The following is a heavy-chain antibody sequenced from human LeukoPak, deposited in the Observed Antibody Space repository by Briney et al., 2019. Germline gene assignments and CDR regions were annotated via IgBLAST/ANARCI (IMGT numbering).Heavy chain of an antibody. CDR3: ARDRGVAV. CDR1: GFNFSSYW. Sequence: PGGSLRLSCAASGFNFSSYWMVWVRQTPGKGLVWVSYINSDGSSTSYADSVKGRFTISRDNAKNTLYLQMNSLRAEDTAVYYCARDRGVAVWGQGTTVTVSS. J-gene: IGHJ6*02. V-gene: IGHV3-74*01. CDR2: INSDGSST.